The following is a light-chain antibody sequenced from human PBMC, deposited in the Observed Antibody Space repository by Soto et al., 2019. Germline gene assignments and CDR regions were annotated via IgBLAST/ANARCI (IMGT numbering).Light chain of an antibody. CDR1: QSVTNS. Sequence: EIVLTQSPATLSLSPGERATLSCRASQSVTNSLAWYQQKPGQAPRLLVYDASNRATGIPTRFSGSGSGTDLTLTISNLEPEDFAVYYCQQRSNWPPTFGQGTRLEI. V-gene: IGKV3-11*01. CDR2: DAS. CDR3: QQRSNWPPT. J-gene: IGKJ5*01.